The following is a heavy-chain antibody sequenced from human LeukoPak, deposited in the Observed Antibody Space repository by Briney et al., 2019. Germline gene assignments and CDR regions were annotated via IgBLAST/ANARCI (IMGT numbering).Heavy chain of an antibody. CDR3: ARAYCSSTSCYVYFDY. V-gene: IGHV4-59*01. Sequence: SETLSLTCNVSGGSISSYYWSWIRQPPGKGLEWIGYIYYSGSTNYNPSLKSRVTISVDTSKNQFSLKLSSVTAADTAVYYCARAYCSSTSCYVYFDYWGQGTLVTVSS. CDR1: GGSISSYY. D-gene: IGHD2-2*01. CDR2: IYYSGST. J-gene: IGHJ4*02.